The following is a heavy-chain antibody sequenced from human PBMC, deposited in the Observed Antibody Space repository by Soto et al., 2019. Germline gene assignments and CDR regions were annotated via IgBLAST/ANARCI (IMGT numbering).Heavy chain of an antibody. Sequence: EVQLLESGGGLVQPGGSLRLSCAASGFFFRHYAMSWVRQSPGKGLEWVSAISGSAGSRYYADSVKGRFTISRDKSKNPLYLQMNSLRAEDTAVYYCAKDGYTPGQPDYWGQGTLVTVSS. J-gene: IGHJ4*02. CDR3: AKDGYTPGQPDY. CDR1: GFFFRHYA. V-gene: IGHV3-23*01. D-gene: IGHD5-18*01. CDR2: ISGSAGSR.